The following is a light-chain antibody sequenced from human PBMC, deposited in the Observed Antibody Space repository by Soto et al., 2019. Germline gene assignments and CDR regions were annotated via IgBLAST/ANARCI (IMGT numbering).Light chain of an antibody. CDR2: GAS. Sequence: EIVLTQSPGTLSLSPGERATLSCRASQSVSSNNLAWYQQRPGQAPRVVIYGASTRATGIPERFSGSGSGTDFTLTISRLEPEDLAVYYCQQYGRSPFTFGPGTKLDIK. J-gene: IGKJ3*01. V-gene: IGKV3-20*01. CDR1: QSVSSNN. CDR3: QQYGRSPFT.